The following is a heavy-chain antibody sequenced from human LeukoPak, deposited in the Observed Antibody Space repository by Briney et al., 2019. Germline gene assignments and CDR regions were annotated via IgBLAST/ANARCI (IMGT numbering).Heavy chain of an antibody. Sequence: GGSLRLSCAASGFTFSNYAMSWVRQAPGKGLEWVSYISSSSSTIYYADSVKGRFTISRDNAKNSLYLQMNSLRAEDTAVYYCAREGYYDSGSVDYWGQGTLVTVSS. J-gene: IGHJ4*02. CDR1: GFTFSNYA. CDR3: AREGYYDSGSVDY. V-gene: IGHV3-48*01. CDR2: ISSSSSTI. D-gene: IGHD3-22*01.